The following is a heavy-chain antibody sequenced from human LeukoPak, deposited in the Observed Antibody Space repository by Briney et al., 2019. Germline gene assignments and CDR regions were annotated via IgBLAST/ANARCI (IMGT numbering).Heavy chain of an antibody. V-gene: IGHV3-21*01. J-gene: IGHJ6*03. Sequence: GGSLRLSCVASGFTFNKYSMNWVRQAPGKGLEWVSSITSSGTYIYYADSVKGRFTISRDNAKNSLYLQMNSLRPEDTAVYYCARDPYSGSYGDYYYYYMDVWGKGTTVTISS. CDR1: GFTFNKYS. CDR3: ARDPYSGSYGDYYYYYMDV. CDR2: ITSSGTYI. D-gene: IGHD1-26*01.